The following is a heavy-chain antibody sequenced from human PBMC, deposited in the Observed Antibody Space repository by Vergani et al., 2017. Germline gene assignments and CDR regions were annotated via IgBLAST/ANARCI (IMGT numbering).Heavy chain of an antibody. D-gene: IGHD4-17*01. CDR3: ARDSPPVTTNVGDYYYYGMDV. Sequence: QVQLVESGGGLVKPGGSLRLSCAASGFTFSDYYMSWIRQAPGKGLEWVSYISSSSSYTNYADSVKGRFTISRDNAKNTLYLQMNSLRAEDTAVYYCARDSPPVTTNVGDYYYYGMDVWGQGTTVTVSS. J-gene: IGHJ6*02. V-gene: IGHV3-11*06. CDR2: ISSSSSYT. CDR1: GFTFSDYY.